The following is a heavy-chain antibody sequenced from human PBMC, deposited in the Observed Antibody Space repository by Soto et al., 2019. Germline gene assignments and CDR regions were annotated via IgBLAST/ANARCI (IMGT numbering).Heavy chain of an antibody. CDR3: ARVGYRYYYGMDV. J-gene: IGHJ6*02. D-gene: IGHD5-18*01. CDR2: ISSSSYI. CDR1: GFTFSSYW. Sequence: PGGSLRLSCAASGFTFSSYWMSWVRQAPGKGLEWVSSISSSSYIYYADSVKGRFTISRDNAKNSLYLQMNSLRAEDTAVYYCARVGYRYYYGMDVWGQGTTVTVSS. V-gene: IGHV3-21*01.